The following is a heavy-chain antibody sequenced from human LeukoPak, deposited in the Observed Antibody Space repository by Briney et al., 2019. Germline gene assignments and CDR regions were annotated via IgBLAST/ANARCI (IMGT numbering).Heavy chain of an antibody. CDR2: ISAYNGNT. CDR1: GYTFTSYG. Sequence: ASVKVSCKASGYTFTSYGISWARQAPGQGLEWMGWISAYNGNTNYAQKLQGRVTMTTDTSTSTAYMELRSLRSDDTAVYYCATGKIPLRYFDWLPHDYWGQGTLVTVSS. D-gene: IGHD3-9*01. J-gene: IGHJ4*02. CDR3: ATGKIPLRYFDWLPHDY. V-gene: IGHV1-18*04.